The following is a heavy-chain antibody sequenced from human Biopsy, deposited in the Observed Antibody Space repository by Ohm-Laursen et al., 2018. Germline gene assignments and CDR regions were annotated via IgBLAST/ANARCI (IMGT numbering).Heavy chain of an antibody. J-gene: IGHJ4*02. CDR2: ISPNNGGT. CDR3: ARDRMTDVFGGPTRTDVLDS. CDR1: GYTFTAYY. V-gene: IGHV1-2*02. D-gene: IGHD3-10*01. Sequence: SVKVSCKTSGYTFTAYYIHWVRQAPVQGLEWMGWISPNNGGTNYAPKFQGRVTMTRDTSISTVYIELNTLTSDDAAIYYCARDRMTDVFGGPTRTDVLDSWGQGTPVTVSS.